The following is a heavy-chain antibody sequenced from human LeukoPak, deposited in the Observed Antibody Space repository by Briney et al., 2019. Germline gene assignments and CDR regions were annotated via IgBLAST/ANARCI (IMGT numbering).Heavy chain of an antibody. D-gene: IGHD3-10*01. CDR1: GFTFSSYS. Sequence: GGSLRLSCAASGFTFSSYSMNWVRQAPGKGLEWVSSISSSSSDIYYADSVKGRFTISRDNAKNSLYLQMNNLSAEDTAVYYCASENYGSGSYRDYYYGMDVWGKGTTVTVSS. CDR3: ASENYGSGSYRDYYYGMDV. V-gene: IGHV3-21*01. CDR2: ISSSSSDI. J-gene: IGHJ6*04.